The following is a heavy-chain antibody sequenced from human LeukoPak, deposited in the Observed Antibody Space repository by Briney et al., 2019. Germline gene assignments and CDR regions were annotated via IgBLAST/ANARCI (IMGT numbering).Heavy chain of an antibody. V-gene: IGHV3-71*01. CDR3: ARDGMVTTWFDY. D-gene: IGHD4-17*01. Sequence: GGSLRLSCAASGFSVSSNYMSWVRQAPGKGLEWVGFIRSKAYGGTTEYAASVKGRFAISRDDSENIAYLQVNSLKTEDTAVYYCARDGMVTTWFDYWGQGTLVTVSS. CDR1: GFSVSSNY. CDR2: IRSKAYGGTT. J-gene: IGHJ4*02.